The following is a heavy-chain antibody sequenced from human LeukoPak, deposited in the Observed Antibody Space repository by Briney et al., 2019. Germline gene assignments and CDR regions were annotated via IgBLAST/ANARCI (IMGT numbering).Heavy chain of an antibody. Sequence: EASVKVSCKASGDTFTNYGISWLRQAPGQGLEWMGWISGYNGNTNYAQKLQGRVTMTTDTSTSTAYMELRSLRSDDTAVYYCARDGGSGLYYFDYWGQGTLVTASS. CDR2: ISGYNGNT. CDR3: ARDGGSGLYYFDY. D-gene: IGHD6-19*01. CDR1: GDTFTNYG. V-gene: IGHV1-18*01. J-gene: IGHJ4*02.